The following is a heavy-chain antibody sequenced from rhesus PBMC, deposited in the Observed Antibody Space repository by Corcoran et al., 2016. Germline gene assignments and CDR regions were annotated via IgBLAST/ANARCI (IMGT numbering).Heavy chain of an antibody. Sequence: QVQLQESGPGLVKPSETLSLTCAVSGGFISSNYWRWIRPSPGQGLEWSGFISGGSGGTRYNPSLKSRVTISTDTSKNQFSLKLTSVTAADTAVYYCAKSPGSYPYYFDYWGQGVLVTVSS. V-gene: IGHV4-147*01. CDR2: ISGGSGGT. J-gene: IGHJ4*01. CDR3: AKSPGSYPYYFDY. CDR1: GGFISSNY. D-gene: IGHD1-44*02.